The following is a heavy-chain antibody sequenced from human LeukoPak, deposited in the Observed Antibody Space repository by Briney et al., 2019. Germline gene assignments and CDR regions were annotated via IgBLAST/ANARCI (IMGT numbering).Heavy chain of an antibody. D-gene: IGHD2-15*01. Sequence: GGSLRLSCAASGFTFSDYYMSWIRQAPGKGLEWVSYISSSGSTIYYADSVKGRFTISRDSAKNSLYLQMNSLRAEDTAVYYCARVDCSGGSCYAYGMDVWGQGTTVTVSS. V-gene: IGHV3-11*01. J-gene: IGHJ6*02. CDR3: ARVDCSGGSCYAYGMDV. CDR2: ISSSGSTI. CDR1: GFTFSDYY.